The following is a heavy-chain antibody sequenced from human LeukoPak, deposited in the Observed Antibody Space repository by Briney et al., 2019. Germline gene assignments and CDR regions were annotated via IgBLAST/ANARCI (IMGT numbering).Heavy chain of an antibody. D-gene: IGHD2-2*01. CDR1: GGSITSYY. J-gene: IGHJ3*02. V-gene: IGHV4-4*07. CDR2: IYITGST. CDR3: ARDPPNCSSTSCYAFDI. Sequence: PSETLSLTCTVSGGSITSYYWSWIRQSAGKGLEWIGRIYITGSTNYNPSLKSRVTISVDTSKNQFSLKLSSVTAADTAVYYCARDPPNCSSTSCYAFDIWGQGTMVTVSS.